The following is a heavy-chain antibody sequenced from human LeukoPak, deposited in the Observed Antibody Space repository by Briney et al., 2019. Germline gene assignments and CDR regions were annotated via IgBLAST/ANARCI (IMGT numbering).Heavy chain of an antibody. CDR1: GYTFTGYY. J-gene: IGHJ4*02. CDR3: ARDPTRGDLSVY. CDR2: VNPNSGGT. Sequence: GASVKVSCKASGYTFTGYYMHWVRQAPGQGLEWMGWVNPNSGGTHYAQKFQGRVTMTRDTSISTAYMELSRLTSDDTAVYYCARDPTRGDLSVYWGQGTLVTVSS. V-gene: IGHV1-2*02. D-gene: IGHD7-27*01.